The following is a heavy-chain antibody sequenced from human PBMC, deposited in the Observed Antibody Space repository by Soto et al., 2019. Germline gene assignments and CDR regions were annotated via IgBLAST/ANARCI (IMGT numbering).Heavy chain of an antibody. D-gene: IGHD3-9*01. V-gene: IGHV4-59*01. Sequence: SETLSLTCTVSGDSINNYFWSWIRQPPGKGLELIVYIFYSGSTNYNPSLKSRVTISVDTSKNHFSLQLSFVTAADTAVYYCARRYGYYFDYWGQGTLVTVSS. CDR3: ARRYGYYFDY. CDR2: IFYSGST. CDR1: GDSINNYF. J-gene: IGHJ4*02.